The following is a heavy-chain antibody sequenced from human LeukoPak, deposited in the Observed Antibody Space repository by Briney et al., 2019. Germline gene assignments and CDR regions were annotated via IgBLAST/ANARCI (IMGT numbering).Heavy chain of an antibody. J-gene: IGHJ4*02. CDR3: ARDRRITMIVVVTRSYYFDY. CDR2: ISAYNGNT. Sequence: ASVKVSCKASGYTFISYDINWVRQAPGQGLEWMGWISAYNGNTNYAQELRGRVTMTTDTSTSTAYMELRSLRSDDTAVYYCARDRRITMIVVVTRSYYFDYWGQGTLVTVSS. CDR1: GYTFISYD. V-gene: IGHV1-18*01. D-gene: IGHD3-22*01.